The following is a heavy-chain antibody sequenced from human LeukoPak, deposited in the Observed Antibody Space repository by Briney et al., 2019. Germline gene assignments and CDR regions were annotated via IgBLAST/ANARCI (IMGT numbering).Heavy chain of an antibody. Sequence: SETLSLTCTVSGGSISSSTYYWDWIRQPPGKGLEWIGYIYYSGSTNYNPSLKSRVTISVDTSKNQFSLKLSSVTAADTAVYYCARGLALDYYDGSGYHYWGQGTLVTVSS. D-gene: IGHD3-22*01. J-gene: IGHJ4*02. CDR1: GGSISSSTYY. CDR2: IYYSGST. V-gene: IGHV4-61*05. CDR3: ARGLALDYYDGSGYHY.